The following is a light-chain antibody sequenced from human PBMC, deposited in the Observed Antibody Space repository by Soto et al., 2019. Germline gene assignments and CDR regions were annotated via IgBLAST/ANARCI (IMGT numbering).Light chain of an antibody. V-gene: IGLV4-60*03. CDR2: LEGSGSY. Sequence: QSVLTQSSSASASLGSSVKLTCTLSSGHSSYIIAWHQQQPGKAPRYLMKLEGSGSYNKGSGVPDRFSGSSSGADRYLTISNLQSEDEADYYCETWASNTRVFGGGTTLTVL. CDR3: ETWASNTRV. CDR1: SGHSSYI. J-gene: IGLJ2*01.